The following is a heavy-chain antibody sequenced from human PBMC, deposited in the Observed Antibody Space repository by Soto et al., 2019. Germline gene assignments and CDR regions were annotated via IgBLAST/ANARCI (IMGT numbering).Heavy chain of an antibody. J-gene: IGHJ3*02. D-gene: IGHD2-2*01. Sequence: EVQLLESGGGLVQPGGSPRLSCAASGFTFSSYAMSWVRQAPGTGLEWVSAISGRGGSTYYADSVKGRFTISRDNSKYTLYLQMTSLRAEDTAVYYRAKGRGGVPAAYMGPGQKPGNIWGRGTMVTVSS. CDR2: ISGRGGST. V-gene: IGHV3-23*01. CDR1: GFTFSSYA. CDR3: AKGRGGVPAAYMGPGQKPGNI.